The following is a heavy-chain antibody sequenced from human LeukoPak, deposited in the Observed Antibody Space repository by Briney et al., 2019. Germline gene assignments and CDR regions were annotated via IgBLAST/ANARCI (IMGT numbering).Heavy chain of an antibody. CDR1: GGSISSGGYS. Sequence: PSETLSLTCAVSGGSISSGGYSWSWIRQPPGKGLEWIGYIYHSGSTYYNPSLKSQVTISVDRSKNQFSLKLSSVPAADTAVYYCARGPFGDYFDYWGQGTLVTVSS. D-gene: IGHD3-10*01. V-gene: IGHV4-30-2*01. CDR3: ARGPFGDYFDY. CDR2: IYHSGST. J-gene: IGHJ4*02.